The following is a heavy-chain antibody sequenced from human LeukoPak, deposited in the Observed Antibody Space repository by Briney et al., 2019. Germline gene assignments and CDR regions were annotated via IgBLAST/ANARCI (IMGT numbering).Heavy chain of an antibody. V-gene: IGHV4-34*01. J-gene: IGHJ5*02. Sequence: SETLSLTCAVYGGSFSGYYWSWIRQPPGKGLEWIGEINHSGSTNYNPSLKSRVTISVDTSKNQFSLKLSSVTAADTAVYYCARVDIAVVPAAGRNWFDPWGQGTLVTVSS. CDR2: INHSGST. CDR1: GGSFSGYY. CDR3: ARVDIAVVPAAGRNWFDP. D-gene: IGHD2-2*01.